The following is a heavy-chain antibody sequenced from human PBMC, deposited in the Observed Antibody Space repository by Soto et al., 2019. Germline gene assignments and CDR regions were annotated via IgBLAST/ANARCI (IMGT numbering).Heavy chain of an antibody. CDR2: ISAYNGNT. Sequence: ASVKVSCKASGYTFTRYGISWVRQAPGQGLEWMGWISAYNGNTNYAQKVQGRVTMTTDTSTSTAYMELRSLRSDDTAMYYCARYLVVAATMVWFDPWGQGTLVTVS. CDR1: GYTFTRYG. V-gene: IGHV1-18*01. CDR3: ARYLVVAATMVWFDP. D-gene: IGHD2-15*01. J-gene: IGHJ5*02.